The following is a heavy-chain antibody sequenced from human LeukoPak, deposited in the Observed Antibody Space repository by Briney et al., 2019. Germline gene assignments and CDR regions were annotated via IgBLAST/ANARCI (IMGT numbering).Heavy chain of an antibody. CDR3: ARDVGAGYFDY. CDR2: IIPILGIA. Sequence: SVKDSCKASGGTFSSYAISWVRQAPGQGLEWMGRIIPILGIANYAQKFQGRVTITADKSTSTAYMELSSLRSEDTAVYYCARDVGAGYFDYWGQGTLVTVSS. CDR1: GGTFSSYA. V-gene: IGHV1-69*04. J-gene: IGHJ4*02. D-gene: IGHD3-16*01.